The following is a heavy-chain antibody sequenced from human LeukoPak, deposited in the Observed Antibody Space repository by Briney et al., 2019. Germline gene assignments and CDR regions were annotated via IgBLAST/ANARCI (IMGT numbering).Heavy chain of an antibody. D-gene: IGHD5-24*01. CDR1: GYSFTNYW. CDR3: ASRKKGMATAGFDY. Sequence: GESLKISCKGSGYSFTNYWIGWVRLMPGKGLEWMGIIYPGDSDTRYSPSFQGQVTISAEKSISTAYLQWSSLKASDTALYYCASRKKGMATAGFDYWGQGTLVTVSS. CDR2: IYPGDSDT. V-gene: IGHV5-51*01. J-gene: IGHJ4*02.